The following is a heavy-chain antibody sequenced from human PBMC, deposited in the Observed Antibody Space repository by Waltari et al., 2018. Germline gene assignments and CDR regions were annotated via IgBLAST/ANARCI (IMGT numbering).Heavy chain of an antibody. CDR3: AGALTTVTMVGSYYYYGMDV. CDR1: GGTFSSYA. V-gene: IGHV1-69*05. CDR2: IIPIFGTA. Sequence: QVLLVQSGAEVKKPGSSVKVSCKASGGTFSSYAISWVRQAPGQGLEWMGGIIPIFGTANYTQKFQGRVTITTDESTSTAYMELSSLRSEDTAVYYCAGALTTVTMVGSYYYYGMDVWGQGTTVTVSS. J-gene: IGHJ6*02. D-gene: IGHD4-4*01.